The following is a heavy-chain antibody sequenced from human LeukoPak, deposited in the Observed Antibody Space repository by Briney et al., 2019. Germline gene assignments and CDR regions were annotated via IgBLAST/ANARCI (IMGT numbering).Heavy chain of an antibody. V-gene: IGHV3-21*01. CDR1: GFTFSSYS. CDR2: ISSSSSYI. CDR3: ATMADYDYVWGSYRHDAFDI. J-gene: IGHJ3*02. D-gene: IGHD3-16*02. Sequence: GGSLRLSCAASGFTFSSYSMNWVRQAPGKGLEWVSSISSSSSYIYYADSVKGRFTISRDNAKNSLYLQMNSLRAEDTAVYYCATMADYDYVWGSYRHDAFDIWGQGTMVTVSS.